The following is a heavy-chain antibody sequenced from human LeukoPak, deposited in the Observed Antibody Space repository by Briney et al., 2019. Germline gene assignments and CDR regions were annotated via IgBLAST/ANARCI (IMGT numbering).Heavy chain of an antibody. CDR2: IIPNLGTT. D-gene: IGHD3-22*01. Sequence: SVKVSCKASGGTSNSHAISWVRQAPGQGLEWMGRIIPNLGTTNRAQNFQDRVTLTADKSTNTAYMELTSLTSDDTGVYYCATTNDGGGYQWGDFFDFWGQGTLVTVSS. CDR3: ATTNDGGGYQWGDFFDF. J-gene: IGHJ4*02. V-gene: IGHV1-69*04. CDR1: GGTSNSHA.